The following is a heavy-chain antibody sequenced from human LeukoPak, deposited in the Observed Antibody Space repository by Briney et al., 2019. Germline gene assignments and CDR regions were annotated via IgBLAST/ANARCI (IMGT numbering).Heavy chain of an antibody. D-gene: IGHD6-13*01. J-gene: IGHJ4*02. V-gene: IGHV4-39*01. Sequence: SETLSLTCTVSGASFSSSTYYWGWGRQPPGRGLEWLGSIYYSGSTYYNPSLKSRVTMSVDTSKNQFSLKLSSVTAADTAVYYCARHAGGIAAAGTRPFDYWGQGTLVTVSS. CDR1: GASFSSSTYY. CDR2: IYYSGST. CDR3: ARHAGGIAAAGTRPFDY.